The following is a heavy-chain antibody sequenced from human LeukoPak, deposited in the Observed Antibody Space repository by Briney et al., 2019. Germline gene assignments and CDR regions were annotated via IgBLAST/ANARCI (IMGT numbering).Heavy chain of an antibody. J-gene: IGHJ4*02. D-gene: IGHD1-1*01. CDR3: AREVNWRFDY. CDR1: GFTFSSYT. Sequence: GGSLRLSCAASGFTFSSYTMYWVRQAPGKGLEYVSAISSNGGSTYYANSVKGRFTISRDNSKNTLYLQMGSLGGEDMAVYYCAREVNWRFDYWGQGTLVTVSS. CDR2: ISSNGGST. V-gene: IGHV3-64*01.